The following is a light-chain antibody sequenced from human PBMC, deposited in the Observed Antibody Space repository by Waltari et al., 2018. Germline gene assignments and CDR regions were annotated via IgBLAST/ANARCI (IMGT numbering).Light chain of an antibody. CDR3: QQRSNWPPLT. CDR1: QNLHKY. V-gene: IGKV3-11*01. J-gene: IGKJ4*01. CDR2: EAS. Sequence: EVVLTQSPASLSSSPGERVTLSCRASQNLHKYLAWYQQKPGQAPRLLIYEASNRATGIPDRFSGSVSGTDFTLTIDSLEPEDFAVYFCQQRSNWPPLTFGGGTKVEIK.